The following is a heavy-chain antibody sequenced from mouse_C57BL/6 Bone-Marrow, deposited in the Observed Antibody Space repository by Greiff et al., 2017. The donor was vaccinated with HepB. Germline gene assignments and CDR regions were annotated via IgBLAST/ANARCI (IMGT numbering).Heavy chain of an antibody. V-gene: IGHV7-3*01. CDR1: GFTFTDYY. Sequence: EVKLMESGGGLVQPGGSLSLSCAASGFTFTDYYMSWVRQPPGKALEWLGFLRNKANGYTTEYSASVKGRFTISRDNSQSILYLQMNALRAEDSATYYCALNYYGSSYPYAMDYWGQGTSVTVSS. D-gene: IGHD1-1*01. J-gene: IGHJ4*01. CDR2: LRNKANGYTT. CDR3: ALNYYGSSYPYAMDY.